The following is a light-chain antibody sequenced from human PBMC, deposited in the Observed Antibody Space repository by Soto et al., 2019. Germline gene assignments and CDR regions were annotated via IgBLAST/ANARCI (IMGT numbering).Light chain of an antibody. V-gene: IGLV2-8*01. CDR2: EVS. Sequence: QSALTQPTSASGSPGQSVTISCTGTSSDVGDYNYVSWYQQHPGKAPKLMIYEVSKRPSGVPDRFSGSKSGNTASLTVSGLQADDEADYYCSSYAGSNIYVFGTGTKVTVL. J-gene: IGLJ1*01. CDR1: SSDVGDYNY. CDR3: SSYAGSNIYV.